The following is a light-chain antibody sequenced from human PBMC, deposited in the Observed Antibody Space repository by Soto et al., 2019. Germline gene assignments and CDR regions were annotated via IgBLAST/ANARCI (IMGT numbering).Light chain of an antibody. Sequence: EIVLTQSPGTLYLSTGERATLSCRASQSVSSSYLAWYQRKPGQAPRLLIYGASSRATGIPDRFSGSGSGTDFTLSISRLEPEDFAVYYCQQYGSSPVTFGQGTKVEIK. CDR2: GAS. V-gene: IGKV3-20*01. CDR1: QSVSSSY. J-gene: IGKJ1*01. CDR3: QQYGSSPVT.